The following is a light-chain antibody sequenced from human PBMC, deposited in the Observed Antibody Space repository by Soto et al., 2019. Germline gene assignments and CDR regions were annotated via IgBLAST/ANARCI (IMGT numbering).Light chain of an antibody. Sequence: QSALTQPPSASGSPGQSVTISCTGTSSDVGGYNYVSWYQHHPDKAPKLIIYEVYKRPSGVPDRFSGSKSGNTASLTVSGIQAEDEAEDYCSSYAASDSFVVFGGGTQLTVL. CDR3: SSYAASDSFVV. J-gene: IGLJ7*01. CDR1: SSDVGGYNY. V-gene: IGLV2-8*01. CDR2: EVY.